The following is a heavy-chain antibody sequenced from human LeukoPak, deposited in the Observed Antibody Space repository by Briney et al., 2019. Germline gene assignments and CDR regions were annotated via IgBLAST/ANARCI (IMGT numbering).Heavy chain of an antibody. J-gene: IGHJ4*02. CDR3: AKDVSLGYCSGGSCSAHFDY. CDR2: ISWNSGSI. V-gene: IGHV3-9*03. Sequence: GRSLSLSCPASGFIFDDYAMDWVRQAPGKGLEWVSGISWNSGSIAYADSVKGRFTISRDNAKNSLYLQMNSLRAEDMALYYCAKDVSLGYCSGGSCSAHFDYWGQGTLVTVST. CDR1: GFIFDDYA. D-gene: IGHD2-15*01.